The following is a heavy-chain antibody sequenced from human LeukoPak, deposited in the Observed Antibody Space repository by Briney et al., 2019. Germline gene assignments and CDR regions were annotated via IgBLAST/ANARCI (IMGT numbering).Heavy chain of an antibody. Sequence: PGGSLRLSCAASGFTFSSYGMHWVRQAPGKGLEWVAAISYDESNEYYVDSVQGRFTISRDNSKSTLCLQMNSLRAEDTAVYYCAKQLGYCSDCSCYFPYWGQGTLVTVSS. V-gene: IGHV3-30*18. D-gene: IGHD2-15*01. CDR3: AKQLGYCSDCSCYFPY. CDR1: GFTFSSYG. J-gene: IGHJ4*02. CDR2: ISYDESNE.